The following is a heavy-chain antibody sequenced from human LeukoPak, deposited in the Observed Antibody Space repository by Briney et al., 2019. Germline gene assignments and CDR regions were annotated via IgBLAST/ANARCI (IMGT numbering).Heavy chain of an antibody. D-gene: IGHD3-3*01. Sequence: ASVKVSCKASGYIFTNYAMHWVRQAPGQRLEWMGWINGGNGNTKYSQEFQGRVTITRDTSASTAYMEVSSLRSEDMAVYYCARARYESRIWPKSRYDYYYYMDVWAKGTTVTVSS. J-gene: IGHJ6*03. CDR2: INGGNGNT. CDR3: ARARYESRIWPKSRYDYYYYMDV. CDR1: GYIFTNYA. V-gene: IGHV1-3*03.